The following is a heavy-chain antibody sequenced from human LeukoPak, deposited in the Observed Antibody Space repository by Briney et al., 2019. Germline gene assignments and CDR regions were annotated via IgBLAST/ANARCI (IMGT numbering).Heavy chain of an antibody. Sequence: GGSLRLSCAASGFTFSDYYMSWIRQAPGKGLEWVSYISSSGSTIYYADSVKGRFTISRDNAKNSLYLKMNSLRAEDTAVYYCARVRGDRDNCGGDCYSAPDAFDIWGQGTMVTVSS. V-gene: IGHV3-11*01. CDR3: ARVRGDRDNCGGDCYSAPDAFDI. J-gene: IGHJ3*02. CDR2: ISSSGSTI. D-gene: IGHD2-21*02. CDR1: GFTFSDYY.